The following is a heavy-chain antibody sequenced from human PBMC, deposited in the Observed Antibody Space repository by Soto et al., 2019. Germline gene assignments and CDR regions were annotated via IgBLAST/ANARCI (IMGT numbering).Heavy chain of an antibody. CDR2: IYYSGST. CDR3: ARDRSDCSGGSCYSNYYYMDV. V-gene: IGHV4-31*03. D-gene: IGHD2-15*01. CDR1: GGSISSGGYY. Sequence: QVQLQESGPGLVKPSQTLSLTCTVSGGSISSGGYYWSWIRQHPGKGLEWIGYIYYSGSTYYNPSLKSRVTISADTSKNQFSLKLSSVTAADTAVYYCARDRSDCSGGSCYSNYYYMDVWGKGTTVTVSS. J-gene: IGHJ6*03.